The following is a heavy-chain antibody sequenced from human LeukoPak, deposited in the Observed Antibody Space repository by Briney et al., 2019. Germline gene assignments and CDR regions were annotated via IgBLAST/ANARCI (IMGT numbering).Heavy chain of an antibody. CDR1: GFTFSDYY. J-gene: IGHJ4*02. Sequence: GGSLRLSCVASGFTFSDYYMSWIRQAPGKGLEWASYISSTGSTIHYADSVKGRFAISRDNAKNSLYLQVNSLRAEDAAVYYCARGGRYYFDYWGQGTLVTVSS. CDR2: ISSTGSTI. CDR3: ARGGRYYFDY. D-gene: IGHD1-14*01. V-gene: IGHV3-11*01.